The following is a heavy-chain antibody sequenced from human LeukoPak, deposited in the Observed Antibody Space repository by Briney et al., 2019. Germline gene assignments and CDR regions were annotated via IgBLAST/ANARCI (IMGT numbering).Heavy chain of an antibody. CDR1: GASISIGSFY. CDR3: AREGDSGYCSGGSCYGWRNLDY. D-gene: IGHD2-15*01. V-gene: IGHV4-61*02. Sequence: PSQILSLTCTVSGASISIGSFYWSWIRQPAGKGLEWIGRIYTSGSTDYSPSLKSRVTISVDTSKNQFSLKLSSVTAADTAVYYCAREGDSGYCSGGSCYGWRNLDYWGQGTLVTVSS. CDR2: IYTSGST. J-gene: IGHJ4*02.